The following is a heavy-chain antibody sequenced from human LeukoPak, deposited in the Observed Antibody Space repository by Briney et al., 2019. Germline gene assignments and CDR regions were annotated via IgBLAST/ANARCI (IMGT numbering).Heavy chain of an antibody. Sequence: SQTLSLSCAISGDSVSSKSVAWNWIRQSPSRGLEWLGRTYYRSKWYNDYAVSVSSRISISPDPSKNQFSLQLNSVTPEDTAVYYCARGTFLQYLLRFDYWGQGILVTVSS. CDR1: GDSVSSKSVA. CDR3: ARGTFLQYLLRFDY. J-gene: IGHJ4*02. D-gene: IGHD3-3*02. CDR2: TYYRSKWYN. V-gene: IGHV6-1*01.